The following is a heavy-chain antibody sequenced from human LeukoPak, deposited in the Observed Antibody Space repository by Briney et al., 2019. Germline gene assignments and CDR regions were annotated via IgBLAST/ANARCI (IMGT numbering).Heavy chain of an antibody. D-gene: IGHD6-13*01. CDR2: IRYDGGNK. CDR1: GFTFSSYG. CDR3: AKSKQQLVDYYYYGMDV. Sequence: GGSLRLSCAASGFTFSSYGMHWVRQAPGKGLEWVAFIRYDGGNKYYPDSVKGRFTISRDNSKNTLYLQMNSLRAADTAMYYCAKSKQQLVDYYYYGMDVWGQGTTATVSS. V-gene: IGHV3-30*02. J-gene: IGHJ6*02.